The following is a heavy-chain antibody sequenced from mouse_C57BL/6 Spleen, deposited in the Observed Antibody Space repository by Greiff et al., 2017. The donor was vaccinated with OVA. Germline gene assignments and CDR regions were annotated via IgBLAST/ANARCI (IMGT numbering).Heavy chain of an antibody. CDR2: ISSGGSYT. D-gene: IGHD4-1*01. Sequence: EVMLVESGGDLVKPGGSLKLSCAASGFTFSSYGMSWVRQTPDKSLEWVATISSGGSYTYYPDSVKGRFTISRDNAKNTLYLQRSSLKSEDTAMYYCERREETGKFDYWGQGTTLTVSS. J-gene: IGHJ2*01. CDR3: ERREETGKFDY. CDR1: GFTFSSYG. V-gene: IGHV5-6*02.